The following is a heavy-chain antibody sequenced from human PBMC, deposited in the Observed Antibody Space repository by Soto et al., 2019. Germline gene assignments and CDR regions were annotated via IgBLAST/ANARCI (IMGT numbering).Heavy chain of an antibody. D-gene: IGHD1-26*01. Sequence: SVKVSCKASGGTFSSYAISWVRQAPGQGLEWMGGIIPIFGTANYAQKFQGRVTITADESTSTAYMELSSLRSEDTAVYYCARNPDIGILGATLSTANAFDIWGQGTMVTVSS. CDR2: IIPIFGTA. CDR3: ARNPDIGILGATLSTANAFDI. V-gene: IGHV1-69*13. CDR1: GGTFSSYA. J-gene: IGHJ3*02.